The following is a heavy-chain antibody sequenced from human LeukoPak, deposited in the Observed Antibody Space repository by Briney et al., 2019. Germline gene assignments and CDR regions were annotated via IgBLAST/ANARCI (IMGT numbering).Heavy chain of an antibody. V-gene: IGHV1-2*02. CDR2: INPNSGGT. Sequence: ASVKVSCKASGYTFTGYYIHWVRQAPGQGLEWMGLINPNSGGTNYAQKFQGRVTMTRDTPISTAYMELSSLRSDDTAVYYCARDLEGYHYGSGNYPQWGQGTLVTVSS. D-gene: IGHD3-10*01. J-gene: IGHJ4*02. CDR1: GYTFTGYY. CDR3: ARDLEGYHYGSGNYPQ.